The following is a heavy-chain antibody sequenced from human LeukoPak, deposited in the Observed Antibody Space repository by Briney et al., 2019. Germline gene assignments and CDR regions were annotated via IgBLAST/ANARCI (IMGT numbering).Heavy chain of an antibody. J-gene: IGHJ4*02. D-gene: IGHD2-2*01. Sequence: GASVRVSCRASGYTFTGYYMDWVRQARGQGLEWMGWINPNSGGTNYAQKFQGRVTVTRDTSISTAYMELSRLRSDDTAVYYCARNLRSRTSCYVGYWGQGTLVTVSS. CDR2: INPNSGGT. CDR1: GYTFTGYY. CDR3: ARNLRSRTSCYVGY. V-gene: IGHV1-2*02.